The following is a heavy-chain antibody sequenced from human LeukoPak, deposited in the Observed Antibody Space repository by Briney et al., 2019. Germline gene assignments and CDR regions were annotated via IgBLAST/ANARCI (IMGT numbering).Heavy chain of an antibody. CDR2: ISSSSSTI. Sequence: PGGSLRLSCAASGFTFSSHSMNWVRQAPGKGLEWVSYISSSSSTIYYADSVKGRFTISRDNAKNSLYLQMNSLRDEDTAVYYCASSYDSSGYFPRSAFDIWGQGTMVTVSS. D-gene: IGHD3-22*01. CDR3: ASSYDSSGYFPRSAFDI. V-gene: IGHV3-48*02. CDR1: GFTFSSHS. J-gene: IGHJ3*02.